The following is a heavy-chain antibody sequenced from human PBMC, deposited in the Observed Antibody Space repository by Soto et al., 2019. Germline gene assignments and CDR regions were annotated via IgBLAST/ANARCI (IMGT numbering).Heavy chain of an antibody. CDR3: AKDGIAVAGSLRAGYLPH. V-gene: IGHV3-9*01. Sequence: EVQLVESGGGLVQPGRSLRLSCAASGFTFDDYAKHWVRQAPGKGLEWVSGISWNSGSIGYADSVKGRFTISRDNAKNSLYLQMNSLRAEDTALYYCAKDGIAVAGSLRAGYLPHWGQGTLVTVSS. CDR1: GFTFDDYA. CDR2: ISWNSGSI. J-gene: IGHJ1*01. D-gene: IGHD6-19*01.